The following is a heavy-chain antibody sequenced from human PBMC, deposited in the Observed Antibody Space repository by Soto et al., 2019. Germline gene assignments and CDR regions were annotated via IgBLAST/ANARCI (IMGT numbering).Heavy chain of an antibody. Sequence: PGGSLRLSCAASGYALRDYSMNWVRQAPGKGPEWVSYTGTRRKYTFYADSVRGRFTISRDDARNSVYLQLNSLRDEDTAVYYCVRDRDWAFDIWGQGTMVTVSS. CDR1: GYALRDYS. J-gene: IGHJ3*02. V-gene: IGHV3-48*02. CDR2: TGTRRKYT. D-gene: IGHD3-9*01. CDR3: VRDRDWAFDI.